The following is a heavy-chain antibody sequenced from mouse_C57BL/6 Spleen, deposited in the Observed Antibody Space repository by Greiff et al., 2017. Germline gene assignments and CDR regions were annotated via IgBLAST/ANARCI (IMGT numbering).Heavy chain of an antibody. V-gene: IGHV1-81*01. D-gene: IGHD2-2*01. Sequence: QVQLQQPGAELARPGASVKLSCKASGYTFTSYGISWVKQRTGQGLEWIGEIYPRSGNTYYNEKFKGKATLTADKSSSTAYMELRSLTSEDSAVSVCARAALGYGEGSWAMDYWGQGTSVTVSS. CDR2: IYPRSGNT. CDR3: ARAALGYGEGSWAMDY. CDR1: GYTFTSYG. J-gene: IGHJ4*01.